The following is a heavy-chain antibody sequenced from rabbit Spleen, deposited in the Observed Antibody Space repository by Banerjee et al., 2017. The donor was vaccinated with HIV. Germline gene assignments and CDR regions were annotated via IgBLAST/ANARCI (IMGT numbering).Heavy chain of an antibody. CDR2: IYAGTIGST. CDR1: GIDFTNYY. CDR3: ARDAGTSFSTYGMDL. V-gene: IGHV1S45*01. Sequence: QEQLTETGGGLVQPGGSLTLSCKASGIDFTNYYITWVRQAPGKGLEWIACIYAGTIGSTYSASWAKGRFTCSKTSSTTVTLQMTSLTAADTATYFCARDAGTSFSTYGMDLWGQGTLVTVS. D-gene: IGHD8-1*01. J-gene: IGHJ6*01.